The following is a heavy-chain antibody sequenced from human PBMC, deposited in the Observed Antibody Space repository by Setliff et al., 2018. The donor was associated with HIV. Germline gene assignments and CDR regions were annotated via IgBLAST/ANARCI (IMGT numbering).Heavy chain of an antibody. CDR1: GGSISSYY. Sequence: PSETLSLTCSVSGGSISSYYWSWIRQPAGKGLEWIGRMYSSGSTNYNPSLKSRVTMSVDTSKNQFSLKLSSVTAADTAVYFCARDLHANFHVIEIWGPGTMVTVSS. V-gene: IGHV4-4*07. D-gene: IGHD3-16*02. CDR2: MYSSGST. CDR3: ARDLHANFHVIEI. J-gene: IGHJ3*02.